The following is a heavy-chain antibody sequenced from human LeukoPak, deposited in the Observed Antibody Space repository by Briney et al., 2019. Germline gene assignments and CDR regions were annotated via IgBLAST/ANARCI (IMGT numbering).Heavy chain of an antibody. J-gene: IGHJ4*02. CDR2: INHSGKT. D-gene: IGHD3-16*02. V-gene: IGHV4-34*01. CDR1: GGSFNGYY. CDR3: ARLFWGSYRAFDY. Sequence: PSETLSLTCAVYGGSFNGYYWSWIRQPPGKGLEWIGEINHSGKTNYNPSLKSRVTISVDTSKNQFSLKLSSVTAADTAVYYCARLFWGSYRAFDYWGQGTLVTVSS.